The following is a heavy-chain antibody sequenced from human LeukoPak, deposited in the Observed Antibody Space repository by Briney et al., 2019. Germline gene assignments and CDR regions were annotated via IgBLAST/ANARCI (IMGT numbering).Heavy chain of an antibody. CDR1: GFTFSSYA. J-gene: IGHJ4*02. D-gene: IGHD2-2*01. CDR3: AKDVHLFCSSTSCYSSRFDY. CDR2: ISGSGGST. Sequence: GGSLRLSCAASGFTFSSYAMSWVRQAPGKGLEWVSAISGSGGSTYYADSVKGRFTISRDNSKNTLYLQMNSLRAEDTAVYYCAKDVHLFCSSTSCYSSRFDYWGQGTLVTVSS. V-gene: IGHV3-23*01.